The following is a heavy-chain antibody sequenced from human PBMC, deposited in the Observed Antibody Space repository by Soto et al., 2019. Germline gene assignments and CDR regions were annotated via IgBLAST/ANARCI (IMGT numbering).Heavy chain of an antibody. CDR1: AFTFSSYA. J-gene: IGHJ4*02. D-gene: IGHD3-22*01. V-gene: IGHV3-23*01. CDR2: ISGSGGST. CDR3: AKSRRIVVVITMYYFDY. Sequence: LXLSCAASAFTFSSYAMSWVRQAPVKGLEWVSAISGSGGSTYYADSVKGRFTISRDNSKNTLYLQMNSLRAEDTAVYYCAKSRRIVVVITMYYFDYWGQGTLVTVSS.